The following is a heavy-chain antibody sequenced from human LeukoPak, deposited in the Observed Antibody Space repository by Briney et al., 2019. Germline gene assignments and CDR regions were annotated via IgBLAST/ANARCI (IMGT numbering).Heavy chain of an antibody. D-gene: IGHD3-10*01. Sequence: GRSLRLSCAASGFTFSYYGMHSVRQAPGKGLEWVAIIWFDGSEKYYADSVKGRFTISRDNSKNTLYLQMDSLRADDTAVYYCAKDCYAGSGSYCHYGMDVWGRGTTVTVSS. CDR1: GFTFSYYG. J-gene: IGHJ6*02. V-gene: IGHV3-33*03. CDR2: IWFDGSEK. CDR3: AKDCYAGSGSYCHYGMDV.